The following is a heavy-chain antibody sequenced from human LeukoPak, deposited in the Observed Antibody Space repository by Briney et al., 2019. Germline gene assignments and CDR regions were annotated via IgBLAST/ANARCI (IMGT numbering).Heavy chain of an antibody. Sequence: ASVKVSCKASGYTFTSYDINWVRQATGQGLEWMGWMNPNSSNTGYAQKFQGRVTMTRNTSISTAYMELSSLRSEDTAVYYCARVPQGSYVGWAISYYFDYWGQGTLVTVSS. CDR3: ARVPQGSYVGWAISYYFDY. V-gene: IGHV1-8*01. CDR2: MNPNSSNT. J-gene: IGHJ4*02. CDR1: GYTFTSYD. D-gene: IGHD3-10*01.